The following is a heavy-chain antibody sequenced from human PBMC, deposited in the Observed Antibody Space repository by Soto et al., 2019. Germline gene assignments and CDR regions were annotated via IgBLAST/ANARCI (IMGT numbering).Heavy chain of an antibody. V-gene: IGHV3-23*01. CDR2: ISGSGGST. Sequence: GGSLRLSCAASGFTLSNYAMSWVRQAPGKGLEWVSAISGSGGSTYYADSVKGRFTIYRDNSKNTLYLQMNILRAEDTAVYYCAKKHGFLGTWFDPWGQGTLVTVSS. CDR3: AKKHGFLGTWFDP. CDR1: GFTLSNYA. D-gene: IGHD7-27*01. J-gene: IGHJ5*02.